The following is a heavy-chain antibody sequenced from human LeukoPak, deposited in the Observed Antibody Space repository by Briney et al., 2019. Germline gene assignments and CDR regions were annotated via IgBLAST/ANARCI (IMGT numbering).Heavy chain of an antibody. CDR3: ARDGYCSSTSCRGGGYYYYGMDV. Sequence: SVKVSCKASGGTFSSYAISWVRQAPGQGLEWMGGIIPIFGTANYAQKFQGRVTITADESTSTAYMELSSLRSEDTAVYYCARDGYCSSTSCRGGGYYYYGMDVWGQGTTVTVSS. CDR2: IIPIFGTA. D-gene: IGHD2-2*01. J-gene: IGHJ6*02. CDR1: GGTFSSYA. V-gene: IGHV1-69*13.